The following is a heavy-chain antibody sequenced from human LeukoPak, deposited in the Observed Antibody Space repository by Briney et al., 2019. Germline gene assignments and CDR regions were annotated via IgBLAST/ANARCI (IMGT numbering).Heavy chain of an antibody. J-gene: IGHJ4*02. CDR2: ISYTGST. CDR1: GDSIFSSSYY. CDR3: ARGGSGYDSFDY. D-gene: IGHD5-12*01. Sequence: SETLSLTCTVSGDSIFSSSYYWAWIRQPPGKGLEWVGSISYTGSTSYSPSLKSRVTISADTSKNQFSLRLTSVTAADTAVYYCARGGSGYDSFDYWGQGTLVTVSS. V-gene: IGHV4-39*07.